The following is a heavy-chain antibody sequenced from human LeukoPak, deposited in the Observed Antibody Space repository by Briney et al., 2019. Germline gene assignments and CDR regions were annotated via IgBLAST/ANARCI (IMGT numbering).Heavy chain of an antibody. CDR2: ISGSGGST. V-gene: IGHV3-23*01. D-gene: IGHD3-22*01. Sequence: PAGGSLRLSCAASGFTFSSYAMSWVRQAPGKGLEWVSTISGSGGSTNYADSVKGRFTISRDNSKNTLYLQMNSLRAEDTAVYYCAKDFVVDVTGHYFDYWGQGTLVTVSS. CDR3: AKDFVVDVTGHYFDY. J-gene: IGHJ4*02. CDR1: GFTFSSYA.